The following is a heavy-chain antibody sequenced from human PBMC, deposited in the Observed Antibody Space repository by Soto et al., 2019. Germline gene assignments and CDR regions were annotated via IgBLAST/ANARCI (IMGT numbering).Heavy chain of an antibody. D-gene: IGHD3-3*02. J-gene: IGHJ6*03. CDR2: IRSKANSYAT. CDR3: TRLSPYYYYMDV. CDR1: GFTFSGSA. V-gene: IGHV3-73*01. Sequence: GGSLRLSCAASGFTFSGSAMHWVRQASGKGLEWVGRIRSKANSYATAYAASVKGRFTISRDDSKNTAYLQMNSLKTEDTAVYYCTRLSPYYYYMDVWGKGTTVTVSS.